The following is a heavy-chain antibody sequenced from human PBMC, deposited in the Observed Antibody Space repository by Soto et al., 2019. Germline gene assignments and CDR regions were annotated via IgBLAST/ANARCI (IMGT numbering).Heavy chain of an antibody. Sequence: ERLCRSCAVYGGSFSGYYWSWIRQPPGKGLEWIGEINHSGSTNYNPSLKSRVTISVDTSKNQFSLKLSSVTAEDTAVYYCARGTPGLRYFDWLPPLFDYWGQGTLVTVSS. J-gene: IGHJ4*02. CDR1: GGSFSGYY. D-gene: IGHD3-9*01. CDR3: ARGTPGLRYFDWLPPLFDY. CDR2: INHSGST. V-gene: IGHV4-34*01.